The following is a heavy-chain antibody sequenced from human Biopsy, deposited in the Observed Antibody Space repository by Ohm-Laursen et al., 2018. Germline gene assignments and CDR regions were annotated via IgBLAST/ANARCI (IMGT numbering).Heavy chain of an antibody. CDR3: ARDRGYYSDRTVPGYFDL. J-gene: IGHJ2*01. CDR1: GDNISSYH. D-gene: IGHD3-22*01. Sequence: GTLSLTCTVSGDNISSYHWSWIRQPTGKGLQWIGYVYYTGSTDYNPSLQSRVTISVDTSKNHFSLRLRSVTPADTAIYYCARDRGYYSDRTVPGYFDLWGRGTLVTVSS. CDR2: VYYTGST. V-gene: IGHV4-59*01.